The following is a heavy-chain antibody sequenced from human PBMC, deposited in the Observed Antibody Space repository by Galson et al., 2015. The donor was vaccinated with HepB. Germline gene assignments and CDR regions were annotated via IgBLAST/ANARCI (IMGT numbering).Heavy chain of an antibody. J-gene: IGHJ4*02. CDR3: VRGRQNIDS. CDR2: ILQNSGAT. Sequence: SLRLSCAASGFTFRNYPMSWVRQAPGRGLEYVSSILQNSGATYYADSVRGRFSISRDDSKSTLFLQMNSLRAEDTAIYYCVRGRQNIDSWGQGTLVTVSS. D-gene: IGHD2/OR15-2a*01. V-gene: IGHV3-23*01. CDR1: GFTFRNYP.